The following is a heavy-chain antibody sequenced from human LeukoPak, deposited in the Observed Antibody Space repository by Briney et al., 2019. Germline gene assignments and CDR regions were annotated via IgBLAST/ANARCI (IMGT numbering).Heavy chain of an antibody. V-gene: IGHV3-7*01. CDR1: GFTLSTYW. CDR2: IKQDGCGK. D-gene: IGHD3-16*01. CDR3: ARGGSYGSFDY. J-gene: IGHJ4*02. Sequence: PGGSLRLSCAASGFTLSTYWMSWVRQAPGKGLEWVANIKQDGCGKNYVDSVKGRFTISKDNAQNSLYLQMNSLRAEDTAVYYCARGGSYGSFDYWGQGTLVTVSS.